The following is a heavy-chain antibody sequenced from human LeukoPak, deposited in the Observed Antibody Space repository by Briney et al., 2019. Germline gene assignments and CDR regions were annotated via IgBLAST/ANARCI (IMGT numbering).Heavy chain of an antibody. CDR2: IYYNGNT. CDR3: ASGGS. Sequence: PSETLSLTCIVSGGSISSSTYYWGWIRQPPGKGLEWIGNIYYNGNTYYNPSLKSRVTISADTSKNQFSLKLSSVTAADTAVYYCASGGSWGQGTLVTVSS. CDR1: GGSISSSTYY. D-gene: IGHD3-16*01. J-gene: IGHJ5*02. V-gene: IGHV4-39*07.